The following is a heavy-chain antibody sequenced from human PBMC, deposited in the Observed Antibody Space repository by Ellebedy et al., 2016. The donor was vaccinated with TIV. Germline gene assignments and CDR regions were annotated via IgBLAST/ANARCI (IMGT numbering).Heavy chain of an antibody. CDR3: ACWLETGWFDP. J-gene: IGHJ5*02. V-gene: IGHV4-39*01. CDR2: IYYSGST. CDR1: GGSISSSSYY. D-gene: IGHD6-19*01. Sequence: SETLSLXXTVSGGSISSSSYYWGWIRQPPGKGLEWIGSIYYSGSTYYNPSLKSRVTISVDTSKNQFSLKLSSVTAADTAVYYCACWLETGWFDPWGQGTLVTVSS.